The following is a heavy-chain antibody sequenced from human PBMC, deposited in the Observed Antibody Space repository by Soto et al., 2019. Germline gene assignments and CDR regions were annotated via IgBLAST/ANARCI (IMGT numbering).Heavy chain of an antibody. D-gene: IGHD3-22*01. CDR3: AKDAPGSGWLSHY. CDR2: ISGSDSTS. J-gene: IGHJ4*02. Sequence: GWSLRLSCASSVFTFINYPMSWVRQAPGRGPEWVSTISGSDSTSYYAVAVKGRFTISRDNSKNTLYLQMNSLRAEDTALYYCAKDAPGSGWLSHYWGQGTLVTVSS. V-gene: IGHV3-23*01. CDR1: VFTFINYP.